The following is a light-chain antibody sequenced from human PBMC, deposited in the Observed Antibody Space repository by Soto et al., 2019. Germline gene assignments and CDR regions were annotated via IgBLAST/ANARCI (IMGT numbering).Light chain of an antibody. CDR2: GNS. J-gene: IGLJ1*01. CDR1: SSNIGAGYD. V-gene: IGLV1-40*01. CDR3: QSYDSSLSGDV. Sequence: QSVLTQPPSVSGAPGQRVTISCTGSSSNIGAGYDVHWYQQLPGTAPKLIIYGNSNRPSGVPDRFSGSKSGTSASLAITGLQAEDEADYYCQSYDSSLSGDVFGTGTKLTVL.